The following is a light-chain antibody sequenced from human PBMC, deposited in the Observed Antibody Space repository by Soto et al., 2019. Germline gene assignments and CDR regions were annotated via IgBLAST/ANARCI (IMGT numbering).Light chain of an antibody. CDR1: SSNIGSNT. CDR2: NNN. Sequence: QSVLTQPPSASGTPGQRVTISCSGSSSNIGSNTVNWYQQLPGTAPKLLIYNNNQRPSGVPDRFSGSKSGTSASLAIGGLQSEDEADYYCASWGYSGPGPFVFGTGTKVTVL. V-gene: IGLV1-44*01. CDR3: ASWGYSGPGPFV. J-gene: IGLJ1*01.